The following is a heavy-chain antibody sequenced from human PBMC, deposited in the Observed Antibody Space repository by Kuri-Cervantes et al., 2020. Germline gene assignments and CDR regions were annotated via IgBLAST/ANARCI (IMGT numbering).Heavy chain of an antibody. Sequence: GESLKISCAASGFTFSSYAMSWVREAPGKGLEWVSAISGSGGSTYYADSVKGRFTSSRDNSKNTLYLQMNSLRAEDTAVYYCAKRGSGITGWFDPWGQGTLVTVSS. V-gene: IGHV3-23*01. CDR2: ISGSGGST. CDR1: GFTFSSYA. D-gene: IGHD1-26*01. CDR3: AKRGSGITGWFDP. J-gene: IGHJ5*02.